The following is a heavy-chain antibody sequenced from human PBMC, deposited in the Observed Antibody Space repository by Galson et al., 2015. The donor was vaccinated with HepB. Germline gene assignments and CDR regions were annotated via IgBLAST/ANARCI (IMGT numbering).Heavy chain of an antibody. J-gene: IGHJ6*02. V-gene: IGHV3-21*01. CDR1: GFTFSSYS. CDR3: ARPGLGELSFVGSRSGMDV. CDR2: ISSSSSYI. Sequence: SLRLSCAASGFTFSSYSMNWVRQAPGKGLEWVSSISSSSSYIYYADSVKGRFTISRDNAKNSLYLQMNGLRAEDTAVYYCARPGLGELSFVGSRSGMDVWGQGTTVTVSS. D-gene: IGHD3-16*02.